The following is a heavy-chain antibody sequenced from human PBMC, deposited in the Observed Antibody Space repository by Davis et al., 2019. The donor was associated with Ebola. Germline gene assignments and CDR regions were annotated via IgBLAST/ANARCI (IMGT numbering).Heavy chain of an antibody. J-gene: IGHJ6*02. CDR1: GGSISSGGYY. V-gene: IGHV4-61*08. Sequence: MPSETLSLTCTVSGGSISSGGYYWSWIRQHPGKGLEWIGYIYYSGSTNYNPSLKSRVTMSVDTSKNQFSLKLSSVTAADTAVYYCARVPSGDYGLDVWGQGTTVTVSS. D-gene: IGHD2-15*01. CDR2: IYYSGST. CDR3: ARVPSGDYGLDV.